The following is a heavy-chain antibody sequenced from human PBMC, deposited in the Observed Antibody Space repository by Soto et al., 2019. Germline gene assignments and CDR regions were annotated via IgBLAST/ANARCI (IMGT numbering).Heavy chain of an antibody. CDR3: TTQGFGIILGLVDV. CDR1: VGSFSFFSNPY. Sequence: SETLSLTCPVSVGSFSFFSNPYCSWIRQPPGKRLEWIGYISYSGYISYNPSLRSRVLISLDTSKNQVSLNPPSVTAADTAIYYCTTQGFGIILGLVDVWGQGISVTVSS. CDR2: ISYSGYI. V-gene: IGHV4-59*08. D-gene: IGHD3-3*01. J-gene: IGHJ6*01.